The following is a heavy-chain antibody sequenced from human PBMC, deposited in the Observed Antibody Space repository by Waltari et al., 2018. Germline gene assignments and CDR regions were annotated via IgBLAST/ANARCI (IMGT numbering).Heavy chain of an antibody. Sequence: QVQLVQSGAEVKKPGSSVKVSCKASGGTFSSYAISWVRQAPGQGLEWMGGIIPILGIANDAQKFQGRVTITADESTSTAYMELSSLRSEDSAVYYCAQERGLGSPHSDWGQGTLVTVSS. CDR1: GGTFSSYA. V-gene: IGHV1-69*04. CDR2: IIPILGIA. J-gene: IGHJ4*02. D-gene: IGHD6-13*01. CDR3: AQERGLGSPHSD.